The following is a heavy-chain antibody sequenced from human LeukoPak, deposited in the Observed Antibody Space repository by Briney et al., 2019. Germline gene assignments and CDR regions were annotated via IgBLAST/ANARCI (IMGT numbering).Heavy chain of an antibody. D-gene: IGHD5-24*01. CDR2: IKSNLDGGTA. J-gene: IGHJ4*02. CDR3: RFGGYNLDY. Sequence: GGSLRLSCAASGFTFSNAWMSWVRQAPGKGLELVGRIKSNLDGGTADYAAPVKGRFSISRDDSKNTLYLQMNSLRAEDTAVYYCRFGGYNLDYWGQGTLVTVSS. CDR1: GFTFSNAW. V-gene: IGHV3-15*05.